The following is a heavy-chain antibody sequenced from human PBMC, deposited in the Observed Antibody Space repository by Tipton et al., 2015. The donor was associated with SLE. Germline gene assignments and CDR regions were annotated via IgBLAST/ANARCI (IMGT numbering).Heavy chain of an antibody. V-gene: IGHV4-34*01. CDR2: VNHSGST. D-gene: IGHD5-18*01. J-gene: IGHJ4*02. CDR1: GGSISSYY. CDR3: ARGAEGEDTAMANYFDY. Sequence: TLSLTCTVSGGSISSYYWSWIRQPPGKGLEWIGEVNHSGSTNYKPSLKSRVTISVDTSKNQFSLKLSSVTAADTAVYYCARGAEGEDTAMANYFDYWGQGTLVTVSS.